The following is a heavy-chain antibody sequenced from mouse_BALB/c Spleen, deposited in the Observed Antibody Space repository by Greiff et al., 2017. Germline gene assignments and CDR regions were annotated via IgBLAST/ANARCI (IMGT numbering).Heavy chain of an antibody. D-gene: IGHD2-10*02. Sequence: EVKLVESGGGLVQPGGSRKLSCAASGFTFSSFGMHWVRQAPEKGLEWVAYISSGSSTIYYADTVKGRFTISRDNPKNTLFLQMTSLRSEDTAMYYCAREYGNYVGYAMDYWGQGTSVTVAS. CDR3: AREYGNYVGYAMDY. CDR2: ISSGSSTI. V-gene: IGHV5-17*02. J-gene: IGHJ4*01. CDR1: GFTFSSFG.